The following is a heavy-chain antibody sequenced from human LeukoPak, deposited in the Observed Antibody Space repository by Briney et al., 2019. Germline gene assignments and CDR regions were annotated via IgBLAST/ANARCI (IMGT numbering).Heavy chain of an antibody. V-gene: IGHV3-48*02. CDR1: GFTFSGYT. D-gene: IGHD5-18*01. Sequence: GGSLRLSCAASGFTFSGYTMNWVRQAPGRGLEWVSYISTGGSISYADSVKGRFTISRDNAKNSLYLQMNSLRDEDTAVYYCARMIDYNYGYAFDFWGQGTLVTVSS. CDR3: ARMIDYNYGYAFDF. J-gene: IGHJ4*02. CDR2: ISTGGSI.